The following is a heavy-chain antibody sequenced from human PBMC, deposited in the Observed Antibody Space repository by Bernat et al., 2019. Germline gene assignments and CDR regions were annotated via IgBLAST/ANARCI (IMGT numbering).Heavy chain of an antibody. V-gene: IGHV1-3*01. J-gene: IGHJ1*01. Sequence: QVQRIPPGSNLKTPGASVTVSCKTTGYTFTSYAMHWVRQAPGQRLEWMGWINAGSGNTKYSQKFQGRVTITRDTSASTAYMELSSLRSEDTALYYCAREVAGTGGYFQHWGQGTL. D-gene: IGHD6-19*01. CDR1: GYTFTSYA. CDR3: AREVAGTGGYFQH. CDR2: INAGSGNT.